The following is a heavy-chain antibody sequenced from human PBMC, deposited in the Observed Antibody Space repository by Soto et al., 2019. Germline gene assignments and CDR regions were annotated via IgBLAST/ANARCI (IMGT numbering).Heavy chain of an antibody. Sequence: SETLSLTCTVSGGSISSYYWSWIRQPPGKGLEWIGYIYYSGSTNYNPSLKSRVTISVDTSKNQFSLKLSSVTAADTAVYYCARDIVVVPAAIDKRYYYYYMDVWGKGTTVTVSS. V-gene: IGHV4-59*01. CDR3: ARDIVVVPAAIDKRYYYYYMDV. D-gene: IGHD2-2*01. CDR2: IYYSGST. CDR1: GGSISSYY. J-gene: IGHJ6*03.